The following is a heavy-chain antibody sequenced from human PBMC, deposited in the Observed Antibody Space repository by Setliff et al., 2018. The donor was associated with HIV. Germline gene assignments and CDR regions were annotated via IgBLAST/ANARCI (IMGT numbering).Heavy chain of an antibody. CDR2: IYTGGNA. J-gene: IGHJ4*02. CDR1: GGSISTSSYY. Sequence: SETLSLTCTVSGGSISTSSYYWGWIRQPPGKGLEWIGSIYTGGNANYNPSLQSRVTISVDTSKNQLSLMLGSMTAADTAVYYCARERLSRLGFDYWGQGTLVTVSS. CDR3: ARERLSRLGFDY. V-gene: IGHV4-39*07. D-gene: IGHD1-1*01.